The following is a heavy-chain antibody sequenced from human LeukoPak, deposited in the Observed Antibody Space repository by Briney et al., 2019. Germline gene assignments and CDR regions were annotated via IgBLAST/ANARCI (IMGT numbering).Heavy chain of an antibody. CDR2: IYGDSNR. J-gene: IGHJ4*02. D-gene: IGHD2-15*01. Sequence: PGGSLRLSCAASGFILSSNSMSWVRQAPGKGLDWVSVIYGDSNRYYADSVKGRFTISRDNSKNTLYLQMNSLRAEDTAVYYCARVYCSGISCHLDYWGQGTLVSVST. V-gene: IGHV3-53*01. CDR1: GFILSSNS. CDR3: ARVYCSGISCHLDY.